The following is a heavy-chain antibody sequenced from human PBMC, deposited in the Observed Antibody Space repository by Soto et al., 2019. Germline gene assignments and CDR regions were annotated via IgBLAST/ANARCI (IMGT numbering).Heavy chain of an antibody. V-gene: IGHV4-30-4*01. D-gene: IGHD1-1*01. CDR2: IFYSATT. J-gene: IGHJ6*02. CDR1: GDSISSADYY. Sequence: TLSLTSTVSGDSISSADYYWSWIRQTPVKGLEWIGHIFYSATTYYNPSLKIPLTISVDTSKNHFSLRLTSVTAADTAVYYCARDLWVEPELYYYGMDVWCQGTTVT. CDR3: ARDLWVEPELYYYGMDV.